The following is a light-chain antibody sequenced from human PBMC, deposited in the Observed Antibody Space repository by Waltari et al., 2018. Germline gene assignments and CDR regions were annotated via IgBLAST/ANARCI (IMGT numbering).Light chain of an antibody. V-gene: IGLV8-61*01. Sequence: QTVVTQEPSLSVSPGGTVTLTCALSSGSLSTTSYATWYQQNPAQDPRSLVYKANARSSGVPVRFSGSILGNTAALTITGAQADDESDYYCALYMGSGIWVFGGGTRLTVL. CDR3: ALYMGSGIWV. CDR1: SGSLSTTSY. CDR2: KAN. J-gene: IGLJ3*02.